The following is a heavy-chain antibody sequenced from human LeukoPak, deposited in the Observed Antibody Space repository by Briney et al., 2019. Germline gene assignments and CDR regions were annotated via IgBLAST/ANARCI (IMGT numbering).Heavy chain of an antibody. V-gene: IGHV4-34*01. J-gene: IGHJ3*02. CDR2: INHSGST. D-gene: IGHD2-8*02. CDR3: ARSLLWPTGTFDI. CDR1: GGSFSGYY. Sequence: SETLSLTCAVYGGSFSGYYWSWIRQPPGKGLEWIGEINHSGSTNYNPSLKSRVTISDTSRMQFSLKLTSLTAADTAVYFCARSLLWPTGTFDIWGQGTMVAVSS.